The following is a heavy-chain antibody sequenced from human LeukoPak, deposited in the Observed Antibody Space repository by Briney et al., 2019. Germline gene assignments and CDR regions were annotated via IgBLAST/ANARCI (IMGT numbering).Heavy chain of an antibody. CDR2: IYGTGDST. Sequence: PGGSLRLSCAASGFTFSSYAMKWGRPTPGEGLEWVSTIYGTGDSTYYADSVKGRFTISRDNFQNTLYLQMNSLRAEDTAVYYCARDALAVTKTIFGVVLTPNWFDPWGQGTLVTVSS. V-gene: IGHV3-23*01. CDR1: GFTFSSYA. J-gene: IGHJ5*02. D-gene: IGHD3-3*01. CDR3: ARDALAVTKTIFGVVLTPNWFDP.